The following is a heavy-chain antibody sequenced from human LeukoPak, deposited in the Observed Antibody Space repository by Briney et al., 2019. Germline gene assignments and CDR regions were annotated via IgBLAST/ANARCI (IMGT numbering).Heavy chain of an antibody. V-gene: IGHV4-4*07. CDR3: AGGSKTYYYSYYMDV. J-gene: IGHJ6*03. CDR1: GGSISSYY. CDR2: IYTSGST. D-gene: IGHD3-16*01. Sequence: SETLSLTCTVSGGSISSYYWSWIRQPAGKGLEWIGRIYTSGSTNYNPSLKSRVTMSVDTSKNQFSLKLSSVTAADTAVYYCAGGSKTYYYSYYMDVWGKGTTVTVSS.